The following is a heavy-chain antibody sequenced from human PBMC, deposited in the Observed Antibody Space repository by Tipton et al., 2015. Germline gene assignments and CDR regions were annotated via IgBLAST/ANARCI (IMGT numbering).Heavy chain of an antibody. CDR1: GYAFTDYH. CDR2: IDPQNGVT. D-gene: IGHD1-14*01. V-gene: IGHV1-2*06. CDR3: ATDSLGTTLGSH. J-gene: IGHJ1*01. Sequence: QLVQSGAEVGEPGASLMVSCKASGYAFTDYHIHWMRQAPGQGLEWMGQIDPQNGVTNYAQGFRGRVTMTRDAFILTAYMELRGLRSDDTAVYFCATDSLGTTLGSHWGQGTLVTVSS.